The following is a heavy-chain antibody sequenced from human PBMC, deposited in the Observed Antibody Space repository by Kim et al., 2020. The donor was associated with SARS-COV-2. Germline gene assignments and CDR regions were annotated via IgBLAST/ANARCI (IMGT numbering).Heavy chain of an antibody. D-gene: IGHD6-25*01. Sequence: DGSSTGYADSVKARFTISRDDAKHTLYLQMNSLRAEDTAVYYCASTGYLFWGQGTLVTVSS. J-gene: IGHJ4*02. CDR2: DGSST. V-gene: IGHV3-74*01. CDR3: ASTGYLF.